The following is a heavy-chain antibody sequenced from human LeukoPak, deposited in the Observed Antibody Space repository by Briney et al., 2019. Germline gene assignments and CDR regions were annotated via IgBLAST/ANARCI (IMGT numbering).Heavy chain of an antibody. CDR3: ARDLPDIVATNDNWFDP. V-gene: IGHV1-2*02. CDR2: INPNSGGT. D-gene: IGHD5-12*01. Sequence: ASVKVSCKASGYTFTGYYMHWVRQAPGQGLEWMGWINPNSGGTNYAQKFQGRVTMTRGTSISTAYMELSRLRSDDTAVYYCARDLPDIVATNDNWFDPWGQGTLVTVSS. J-gene: IGHJ5*02. CDR1: GYTFTGYY.